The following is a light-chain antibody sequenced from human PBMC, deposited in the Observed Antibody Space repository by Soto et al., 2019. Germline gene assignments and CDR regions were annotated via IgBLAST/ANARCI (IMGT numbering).Light chain of an antibody. CDR2: AAS. V-gene: IGKV1D-12*01. CDR3: QQGNTFPVT. CDR1: QDVGRW. J-gene: IGKJ5*01. Sequence: DIQLTQSPSFVSASVGDRVTITCRASQDVGRWLAWYQHRPGEAPKLLIYAASNFRIGDPLFNGSGSVTDFTLTINSLQPEHFETYYCQQGNTFPVTFDQGTRLEMK.